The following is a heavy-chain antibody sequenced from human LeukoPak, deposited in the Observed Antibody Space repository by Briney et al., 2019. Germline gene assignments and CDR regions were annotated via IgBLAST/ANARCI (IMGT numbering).Heavy chain of an antibody. D-gene: IGHD6-19*01. CDR3: ARMKQWPYYGMDV. Sequence: PGGSLRLSCAASGFTVSSNYMSWVRQAPGKGLEWVSVIYSGGSTYYADSVKGRFTISRDNSKNTLYLQMNSLRAEDTAVYYCARMKQWPYYGMDVWGQGTTVTVSS. V-gene: IGHV3-66*01. J-gene: IGHJ6*02. CDR1: GFTVSSNY. CDR2: IYSGGST.